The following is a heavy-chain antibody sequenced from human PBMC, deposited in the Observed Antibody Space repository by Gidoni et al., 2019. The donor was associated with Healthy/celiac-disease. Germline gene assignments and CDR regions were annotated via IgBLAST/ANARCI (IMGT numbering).Heavy chain of an antibody. Sequence: QVQLVESGGGVVQPGRSLRLSCAASGFTFSSYAMHLVRQAPGKGLEWVAVISYDGSNKYYADSVKGRFTISRDNSKNTLYLQMNSLRAEDTAVYYCASSSGRSLYYYYGMDVWGQGTTVTVSS. J-gene: IGHJ6*02. CDR3: ASSSGRSLYYYYGMDV. V-gene: IGHV3-30-3*01. D-gene: IGHD6-19*01. CDR1: GFTFSSYA. CDR2: ISYDGSNK.